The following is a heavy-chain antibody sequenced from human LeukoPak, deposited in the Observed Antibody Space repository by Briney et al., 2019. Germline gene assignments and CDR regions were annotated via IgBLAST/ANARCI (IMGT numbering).Heavy chain of an antibody. CDR3: AKSSSVVGATYDY. Sequence: GRSLRLSCAASGFTFDDYAMHWVRQAPGKGLEWVSGISWNSGSIGYADSVKGRFTISRDNAKNSLYLQMDSLRAEDTALYYCAKSSSVVGATYDYWGQGTLDTVSS. J-gene: IGHJ4*02. V-gene: IGHV3-9*01. CDR1: GFTFDDYA. CDR2: ISWNSGSI. D-gene: IGHD1-26*01.